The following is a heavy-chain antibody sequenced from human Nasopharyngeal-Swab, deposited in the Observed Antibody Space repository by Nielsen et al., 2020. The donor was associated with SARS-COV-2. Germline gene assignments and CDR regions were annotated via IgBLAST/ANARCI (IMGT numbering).Heavy chain of an antibody. CDR3: AKDKAHSTFDY. CDR2: TTNSGGST. V-gene: IGHV3-23*01. Sequence: GGSLRLSCAASGFTFSNYVMNWVRQAPGKGLEWVSATTNSGGSTYYADSVKGRFTISRDNSKNTLFLQMNSLGAEDTAVYYCAKDKAHSTFDYWGQGTLVTVSS. D-gene: IGHD4-11*01. CDR1: GFTFSNYV. J-gene: IGHJ4*02.